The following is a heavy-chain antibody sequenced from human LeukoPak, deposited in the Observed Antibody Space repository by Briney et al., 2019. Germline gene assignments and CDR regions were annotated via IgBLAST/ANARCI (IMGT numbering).Heavy chain of an antibody. J-gene: IGHJ4*02. V-gene: IGHV3-21*01. CDR3: ATDSPETAAFDY. Sequence: GGSLRLSCAASGFTFSSYSMNCVRQAPGKGLEWVSSISSSSSYIYYADSVKGRFTISRDNAKNSLYLQMDSLRAEDTAVYYCATDSPETAAFDYWGQGTLVTVSS. D-gene: IGHD1-1*01. CDR2: ISSSSSYI. CDR1: GFTFSSYS.